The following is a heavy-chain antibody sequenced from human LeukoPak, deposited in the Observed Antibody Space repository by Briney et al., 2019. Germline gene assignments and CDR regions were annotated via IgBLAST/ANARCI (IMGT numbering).Heavy chain of an antibody. Sequence: GGSERLLCAPSGFILRIYTMGRVRQAPGMVLDLVSDINGSGVRTYYADSGNGLFTISGDNSKNTLYLQMNSLRTEDTAEYYCAKAGGASWYLYWGQGTLVTVSS. D-gene: IGHD6-13*01. CDR2: INGSGVRT. CDR3: AKAGGASWYLY. CDR1: GFILRIYT. J-gene: IGHJ4*02. V-gene: IGHV3-23*01.